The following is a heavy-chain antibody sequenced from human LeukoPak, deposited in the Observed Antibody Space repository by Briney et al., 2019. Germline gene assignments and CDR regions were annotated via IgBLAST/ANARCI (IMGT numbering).Heavy chain of an antibody. CDR1: GFTFSSYA. J-gene: IGHJ4*02. Sequence: GSLRLSCAASGFTFSSYAMSWVRPAPGKGLEWVSAISGSGGSTYYADSVKGRFTISRDNSKNTLYLQMNSLRAEDTAVYYCAKADRRVYASTYYFDYWGQGTLVTVSS. CDR2: ISGSGGST. V-gene: IGHV3-23*01. D-gene: IGHD2-8*01. CDR3: AKADRRVYASTYYFDY.